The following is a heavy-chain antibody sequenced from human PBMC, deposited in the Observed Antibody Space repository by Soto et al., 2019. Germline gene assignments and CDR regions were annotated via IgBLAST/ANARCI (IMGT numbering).Heavy chain of an antibody. J-gene: IGHJ4*02. CDR1: GGSIRNYY. Sequence: PSETLSLTCTVSGGSIRNYYWSWIRQPPGKGLEWVGYIYYSGTTNYNPSLKSRATISLDTSKSQFSLNLYSVTAADTAVYYCATGRYFFGSEYWGQGTLVTVSS. D-gene: IGHD3-10*01. CDR3: ATGRYFFGSEY. CDR2: IYYSGTT. V-gene: IGHV4-59*01.